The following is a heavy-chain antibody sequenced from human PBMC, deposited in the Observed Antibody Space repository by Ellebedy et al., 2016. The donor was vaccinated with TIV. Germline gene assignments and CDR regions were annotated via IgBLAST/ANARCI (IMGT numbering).Heavy chain of an antibody. CDR1: GYTFTSYW. CDR2: IYPGDSDT. Sequence: GESLKISCKGSGYTFTSYWIGWVRQMPGKGLEWMGIIYPGDSDTRYSPSFQGPVTISADKSISTAYLQWNSLKASDTAMYYCARASNRGWVEMAGMDYWGRGTLVTVSS. D-gene: IGHD5-24*01. CDR3: ARASNRGWVEMAGMDY. V-gene: IGHV5-51*01. J-gene: IGHJ4*02.